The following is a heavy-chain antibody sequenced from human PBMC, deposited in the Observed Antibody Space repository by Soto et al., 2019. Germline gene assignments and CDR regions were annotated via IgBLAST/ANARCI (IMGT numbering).Heavy chain of an antibody. CDR2: INHSGST. J-gene: IGHJ5*02. D-gene: IGHD3-3*01. V-gene: IGHV4-34*01. CDR1: GGSFSGYY. CDR3: ARARLYYDFCSGYYYSGGWFDP. Sequence: PSETLSLTCAVYGGSFSGYYWSWIRQPPGKGLEWIGEINHSGSTNYNPSLKSRVTISVDTSKNQFSLKLSSVTAADTAVYYCARARLYYDFCSGYYYSGGWFDPWGPGTLVTVSS.